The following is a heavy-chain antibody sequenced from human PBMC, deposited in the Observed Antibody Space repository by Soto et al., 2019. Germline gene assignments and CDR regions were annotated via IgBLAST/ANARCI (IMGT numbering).Heavy chain of an antibody. V-gene: IGHV1-3*01. D-gene: IGHD3-10*01. CDR3: ARDYGSGSYYSLRYAFDI. CDR1: GYTFTSYA. CDR2: INAGNGNT. J-gene: IGHJ3*02. Sequence: ASVKVSCKASGYTFTSYAMHWVRQAPGQRLEWMGWINAGNGNTKYSQKFQGRATITRDTSARTAYMELSSLRSEDTAVYYCARDYGSGSYYSLRYAFDIWGQGTMVTVSS.